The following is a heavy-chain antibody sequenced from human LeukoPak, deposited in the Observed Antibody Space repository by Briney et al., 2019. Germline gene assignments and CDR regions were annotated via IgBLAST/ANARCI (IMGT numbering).Heavy chain of an antibody. V-gene: IGHV3-23*01. CDR1: GLTFSDYA. J-gene: IGHJ4*02. CDR3: AKDYSDSRVADVFFEY. Sequence: GGSLSLSCAASGLTFSDYAMSWFRQAPGKGLEWVSGITSGFTPHYADSVKDRFTISRDNSKNTFHLQLNSLRAEDTAVYYCAKDYSDSRVADVFFEYWGQGTLVTVSS. CDR2: ITSGFTP. D-gene: IGHD2-15*01.